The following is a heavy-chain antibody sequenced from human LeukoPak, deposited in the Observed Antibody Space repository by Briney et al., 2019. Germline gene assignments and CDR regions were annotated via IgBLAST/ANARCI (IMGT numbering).Heavy chain of an antibody. V-gene: IGHV4-30-4*01. CDR1: GGSISSGDYY. CDR2: IYHSGST. CDR3: AREVAAAANDY. J-gene: IGHJ4*02. D-gene: IGHD6-13*01. Sequence: SETLSLTCTVSGGSISSGDYYWSWIRQPPGKGLEWIGEIYHSGSTNYNPSLKSRVTISVDKSKNQFSLKLSSVTAADTAVYYCAREVAAAANDYWGQGTLVTVSS.